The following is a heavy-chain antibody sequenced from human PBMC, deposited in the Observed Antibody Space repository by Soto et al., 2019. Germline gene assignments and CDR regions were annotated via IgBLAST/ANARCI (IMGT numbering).Heavy chain of an antibody. V-gene: IGHV4-59*08. CDR2: IYYSGST. J-gene: IGHJ5*02. CDR1: GGSISSYY. Sequence: PSETLSLTCTVSGGSISSYYWSWIRQPPGKGLEWIGYIYYSGSTNYNPSLKSRVTISVDTSKNQFSLKLSSVTAADTAVYYCARHKDYYGSGSYYMGKRGWFDPWGQGTLVTVS. CDR3: ARHKDYYGSGSYYMGKRGWFDP. D-gene: IGHD3-10*01.